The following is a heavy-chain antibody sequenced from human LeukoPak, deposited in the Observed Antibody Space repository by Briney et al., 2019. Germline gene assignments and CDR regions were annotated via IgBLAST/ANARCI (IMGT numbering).Heavy chain of an antibody. Sequence: ETLSLTCAVYGGSFSGYYWSWLRQPPGKGLEWIGEVNHSGSTNYNPSLKSRVTISVDTSKNQFSLKLSSVTAADTAVYYCARRAGRDIVIVPAAASGVDYYYMDVWGKGTTVTVSS. D-gene: IGHD2-2*01. J-gene: IGHJ6*03. CDR2: VNHSGST. CDR3: ARRAGRDIVIVPAAASGVDYYYMDV. CDR1: GGSFSGYY. V-gene: IGHV4-34*01.